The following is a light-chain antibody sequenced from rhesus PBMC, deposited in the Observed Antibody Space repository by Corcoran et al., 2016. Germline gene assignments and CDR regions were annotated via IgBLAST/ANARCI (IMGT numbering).Light chain of an antibody. V-gene: IGKV1-18*01. CDR2: ASS. Sequence: DIQMTQSPSSLSASVGDRVTITCQASQGISSWLAWYQQKPGKAPKLLIYASSNLQSGIPSRFSGSGSGTEFTLTISSLQPEEFATYYCQHGYGISFGQGTKVEIK. J-gene: IGKJ2*01. CDR3: QHGYGIS. CDR1: QGISSW.